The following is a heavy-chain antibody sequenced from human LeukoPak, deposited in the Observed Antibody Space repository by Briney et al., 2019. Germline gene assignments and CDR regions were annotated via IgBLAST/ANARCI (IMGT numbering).Heavy chain of an antibody. CDR2: IYYSGST. CDR3: ARVHSSSWYGRFDP. Sequence: PSETLSLSCTVSVGSISSSSYYWGWIRQPPGKGLEWMGSIYYSGSTYYNPSLKSRVTISVDTSKNQFSLKLSSVTAADTAVYYCARVHSSSWYGRFDPWGQGTLVTVSS. V-gene: IGHV4-39*07. J-gene: IGHJ5*02. CDR1: VGSISSSSYY. D-gene: IGHD6-13*01.